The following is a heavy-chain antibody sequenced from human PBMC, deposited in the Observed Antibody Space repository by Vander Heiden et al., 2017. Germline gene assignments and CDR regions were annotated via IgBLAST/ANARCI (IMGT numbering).Heavy chain of an antibody. CDR1: GDSVNSGRYY. CDR2: MYYTGST. CDR3: VRYGDYVGAY. V-gene: IGHV4-61*01. Sequence: QVQLQESGPGLVKPSETLSLTCTVSGDSVNSGRYYWSWMRQPPGKGLEWIGYMYYTGSTNYNPSLKSRVTISVDTSKNQYSLKLNSMTAEDTAVYYCVRYGDYVGAYWGQGTLGTVSS. J-gene: IGHJ4*02. D-gene: IGHD4-17*01.